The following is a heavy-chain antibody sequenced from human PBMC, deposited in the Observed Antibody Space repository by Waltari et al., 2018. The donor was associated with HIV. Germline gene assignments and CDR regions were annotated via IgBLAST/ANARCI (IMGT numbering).Heavy chain of an antibody. CDR2: IRYDGNTK. CDR3: AKELRSGYSYYYYGMDV. V-gene: IGHV3-30*02. CDR1: GFSFSISG. J-gene: IGHJ6*02. D-gene: IGHD2-15*01. Sequence: QGQLVESGGGVVQPGGSLRLSCAASGFSFSISGMHWVRQAPGKGRGWVTFIRYDGNTKYYADSVKGRLTISRDNSKNTLYLQMSSLRAEDTAVYYCAKELRSGYSYYYYGMDVWGQGTTVTVSS.